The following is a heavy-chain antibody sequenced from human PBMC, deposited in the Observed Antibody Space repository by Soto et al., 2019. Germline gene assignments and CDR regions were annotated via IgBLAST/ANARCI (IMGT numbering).Heavy chain of an antibody. J-gene: IGHJ4*02. V-gene: IGHV3-30*18. CDR3: AKEGGAGY. D-gene: IGHD1-26*01. CDR2: ISYDGSNK. Sequence: QVQLVESGGGVVQPGRSLRLSCAASGFTFSSYGMHWVRQAPGKGLEWVAVISYDGSNKYYADSVKGRFTISRDNSKNTLYLKMNSLRAEDTAVYYCAKEGGAGYWGQGTLVTVSS. CDR1: GFTFSSYG.